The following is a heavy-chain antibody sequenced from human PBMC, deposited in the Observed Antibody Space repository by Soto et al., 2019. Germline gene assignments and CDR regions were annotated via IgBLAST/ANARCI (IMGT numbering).Heavy chain of an antibody. CDR2: ISGKTGHT. D-gene: IGHD2-15*01. Sequence: QVQLVQSGVEVKKPGASVKVSCKASGYTFISHGISWVRQAPGQGLEWMGWISGKTGHTNYAQKLQGRVTLTTDTCTSTAYMKLRSLRSDDTAVYYCARGSSSIVVVPDYGMDGWGQGTTVTVSS. CDR1: GYTFISHG. J-gene: IGHJ6*02. V-gene: IGHV1-18*04. CDR3: ARGSSSIVVVPDYGMDG.